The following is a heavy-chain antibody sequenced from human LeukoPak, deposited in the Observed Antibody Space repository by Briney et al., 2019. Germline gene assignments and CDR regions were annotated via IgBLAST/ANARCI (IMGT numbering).Heavy chain of an antibody. D-gene: IGHD3-22*01. CDR2: FDPEDGET. J-gene: IGHJ3*02. V-gene: IGHV1-24*01. CDR3: ATPLSGGRVVVIRHDAFDI. CDR1: GYTLTELS. Sequence: ASVKVSCKVSGYTLTELSMHWVRQAPGKGREWMGGFDPEDGETIYAQKFQGRVTMTEDTSTDTAYMELSSLRSEDTAVYYCATPLSGGRVVVIRHDAFDIWGQGTMVTVSS.